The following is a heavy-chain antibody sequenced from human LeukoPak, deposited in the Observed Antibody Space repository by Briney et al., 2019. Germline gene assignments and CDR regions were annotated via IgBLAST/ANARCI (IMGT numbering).Heavy chain of an antibody. Sequence: GGSLRLSCAASGFTFSSYSMNWVRQAPGKGLVWVSRINSDGSSTSYADSVKGRFTISRGNSKNTLYLQMNSLRAEDTAVYYCAKSFPDYWGQGTLVTVSS. J-gene: IGHJ4*02. V-gene: IGHV3-74*01. CDR3: AKSFPDY. CDR1: GFTFSSYS. CDR2: INSDGSST.